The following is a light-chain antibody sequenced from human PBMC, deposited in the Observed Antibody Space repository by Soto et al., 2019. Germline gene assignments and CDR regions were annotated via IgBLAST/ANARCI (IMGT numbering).Light chain of an antibody. Sequence: QSAMTQPASVSGSPGQSITISCTGTSSDVGNYKYVSWYQQHPGKAPKLMIYEVSNRPSGVSNRFSGSKSGNTASLTISGLQADDETDYYCFSYTSSGTYVFGTGTKLTL. V-gene: IGLV2-14*01. CDR3: FSYTSSGTYV. J-gene: IGLJ1*01. CDR2: EVS. CDR1: SSDVGNYKY.